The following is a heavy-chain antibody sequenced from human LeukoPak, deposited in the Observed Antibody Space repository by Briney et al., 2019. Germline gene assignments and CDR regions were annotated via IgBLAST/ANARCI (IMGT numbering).Heavy chain of an antibody. D-gene: IGHD2-2*01. Sequence: PGGSLRLSCAASGFTFSSYSMNWVRQAPGKGLEWVSSISSSSSYIYYADSVKGRFTISRDNAKNSLYLQMNSLRAEDTALYYCAKVCSSTSCYSAFDIWGQGTMVTVSS. J-gene: IGHJ3*02. CDR2: ISSSSSYI. V-gene: IGHV3-21*04. CDR1: GFTFSSYS. CDR3: AKVCSSTSCYSAFDI.